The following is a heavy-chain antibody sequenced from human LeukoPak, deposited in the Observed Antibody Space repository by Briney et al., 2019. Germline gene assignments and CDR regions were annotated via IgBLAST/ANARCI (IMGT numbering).Heavy chain of an antibody. J-gene: IGHJ5*02. D-gene: IGHD1-26*01. CDR3: ARRVGATVNWFDP. CDR2: MNPNSGNT. Sequence: ASVKVSCKASGYTFTSYDISWVRQATGQGLEWMGWMNPNSGNTGYAQKFQGRVTMTRNTSISTAYMELSSLRSEDTAVYYCARRVGATVNWFDPWGQGTLVTVSS. CDR1: GYTFTSYD. V-gene: IGHV1-8*01.